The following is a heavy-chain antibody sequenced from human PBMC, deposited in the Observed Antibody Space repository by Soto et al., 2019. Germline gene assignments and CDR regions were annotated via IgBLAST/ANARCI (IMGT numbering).Heavy chain of an antibody. CDR1: GGSISSGGYY. CDR2: IYYSGST. J-gene: IGHJ4*02. V-gene: IGHV4-31*03. CDR3: ASVHLGELSFDY. D-gene: IGHD3-16*02. Sequence: SETLSLTCXVSGGSISSGGYYWSWIRQHPGKGLEWIGYIYYSGSTYYNPSLKSRVTISVDTSKNQFSLKLGSVTAADTAVYYCASVHLGELSFDYWGQGTLVTVSS.